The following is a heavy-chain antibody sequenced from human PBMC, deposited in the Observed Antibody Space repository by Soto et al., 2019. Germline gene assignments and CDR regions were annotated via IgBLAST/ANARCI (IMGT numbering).Heavy chain of an antibody. Sequence: SGPTLVNPTQTLTLTCTFSGFSLSTNGVSVGWIRQPPGEALEWLALIYWDDDKRYSPSLKSRLTITKDTSKNQVVLTMTNMDPVDTATYYCAHSGYSSSWIGPYYYGIGVWGQGTTVTVSS. CDR2: IYWDDDK. V-gene: IGHV2-5*02. D-gene: IGHD6-13*01. J-gene: IGHJ6*02. CDR1: GFSLSTNGVS. CDR3: AHSGYSSSWIGPYYYGIGV.